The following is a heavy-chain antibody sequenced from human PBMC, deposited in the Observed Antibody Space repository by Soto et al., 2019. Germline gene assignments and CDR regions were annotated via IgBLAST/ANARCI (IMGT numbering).Heavy chain of an antibody. CDR3: ARHTLKLYYYDSSGSFDY. CDR2: IYYSGST. Sequence: PSETLSLTCTVSGGSISSSSYYWGWIRQPPGKGLEWIGSIYYSGSTYYNPSLKSRVTISVDTSKNQFSLKLSSVTAADTAVYYCARHTLKLYYYDSSGSFDYWGQGTLVTVSS. D-gene: IGHD3-22*01. V-gene: IGHV4-39*01. J-gene: IGHJ4*02. CDR1: GGSISSSSYY.